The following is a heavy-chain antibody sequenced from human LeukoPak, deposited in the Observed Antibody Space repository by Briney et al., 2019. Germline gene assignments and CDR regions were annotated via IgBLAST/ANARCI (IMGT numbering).Heavy chain of an antibody. Sequence: KVSCKASGYTFTTYWIGWVRQMPGKGLEWLGVIYPGDSDTRYSPSFQGQVTISADKSISTAYLQWSSLKASDTAMYYCARRVTAMGALYYFDYWGQGTLVTVSS. CDR2: IYPGDSDT. CDR3: ARRVTAMGALYYFDY. V-gene: IGHV5-51*01. D-gene: IGHD4-11*01. J-gene: IGHJ4*02. CDR1: GYTFTTYW.